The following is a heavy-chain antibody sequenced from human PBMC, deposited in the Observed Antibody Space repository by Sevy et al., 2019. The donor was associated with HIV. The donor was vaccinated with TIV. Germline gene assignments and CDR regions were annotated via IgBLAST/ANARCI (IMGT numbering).Heavy chain of an antibody. J-gene: IGHJ4*02. Sequence: GGSLRLSCAASGFTFRSYWMSWVRQAPGKGLEWVANIKQDGSEKYYVDSVKGRVTSSRDNAKNSLYLQMNSLRAEDTAVYYCARVTEYYDSNNYEVVDYWGQGTLVTVSS. CDR3: ARVTEYYDSNNYEVVDY. V-gene: IGHV3-7*01. CDR1: GFTFRSYW. CDR2: IKQDGSEK. D-gene: IGHD3-16*01.